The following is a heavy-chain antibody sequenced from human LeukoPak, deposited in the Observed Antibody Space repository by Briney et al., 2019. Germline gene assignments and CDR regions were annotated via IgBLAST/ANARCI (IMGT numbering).Heavy chain of an antibody. CDR3: ATASNYGSGVHFDY. CDR1: GFTFSSYR. Sequence: GGSLRLSFEASGFTFSSYRMNWVRQAPGKGLEGVSSITSRSYIYYGDSVKGRFTISRDNAKNSLYLQMNSLRAEDTAVYYCATASNYGSGVHFDYWGQGTLVTVSS. V-gene: IGHV3-21*01. CDR2: ITSRSYI. D-gene: IGHD3-10*01. J-gene: IGHJ4*02.